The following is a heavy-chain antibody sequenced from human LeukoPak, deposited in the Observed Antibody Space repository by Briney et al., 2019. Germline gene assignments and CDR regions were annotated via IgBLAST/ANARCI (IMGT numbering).Heavy chain of an antibody. J-gene: IGHJ1*01. CDR3: ARVQFCSGGSCQGYFQH. D-gene: IGHD2-15*01. CDR1: GDIFSSSSVA. Sequence: SQTLSLTCALSGDIFSSSSVAWNWIRQSPSRGLEWLGRTNYRSSWYNDYAVSAKSRITITSDTSKNQFSLQLNSVTPDDTAVYYCARVQFCSGGSCQGYFQHWGQGTLVTVSS. CDR2: TNYRSSWYN. V-gene: IGHV6-1*01.